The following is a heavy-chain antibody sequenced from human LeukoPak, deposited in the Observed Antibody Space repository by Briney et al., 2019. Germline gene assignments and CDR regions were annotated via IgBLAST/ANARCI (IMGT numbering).Heavy chain of an antibody. Sequence: GASVKVSCKASGYTFKNYGISWVRQAPGQGLEWMGWISTYNGDTNHAQKLQGRLTLTADTSTSTAYMELRGLRSDDTAVYYCARDPSKTSGWYIWFDFWGQGTLVTVSS. D-gene: IGHD6-19*01. V-gene: IGHV1-18*04. CDR3: ARDPSKTSGWYIWFDF. CDR1: GYTFKNYG. CDR2: ISTYNGDT. J-gene: IGHJ5*01.